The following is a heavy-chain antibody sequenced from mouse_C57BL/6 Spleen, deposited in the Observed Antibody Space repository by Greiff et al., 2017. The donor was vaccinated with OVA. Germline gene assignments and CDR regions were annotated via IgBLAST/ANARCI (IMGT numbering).Heavy chain of an antibody. Sequence: LMESGGGLVKPGGSLKLSCAASGFTFSSYAMSWVRQTPEKRLEWVATISDGGSYTYYPDNVKGRFTISSGNAKNNLYLQLRHLTSEYTAMYFCAIARAYYASFAYWGQVTLVTVSA. CDR1: GFTFSSYA. D-gene: IGHD1-1*01. CDR3: AIARAYYASFAY. V-gene: IGHV5-4*01. J-gene: IGHJ3*01. CDR2: ISDGGSYT.